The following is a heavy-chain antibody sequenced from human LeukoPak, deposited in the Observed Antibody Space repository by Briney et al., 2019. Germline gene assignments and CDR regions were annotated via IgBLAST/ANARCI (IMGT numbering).Heavy chain of an antibody. J-gene: IGHJ4*02. Sequence: GASVKVSCKASGYTFTSYGISWVRQAPGQGLEWMGWINPNSGGTNYAQKFQGRVTMTRDTSISTAYMELSRLRSDDTAVYYCAMTSYYYDSSGYFDYWGQGTLVTVSS. D-gene: IGHD3-22*01. CDR3: AMTSYYYDSSGYFDY. CDR1: GYTFTSYG. CDR2: INPNSGGT. V-gene: IGHV1-2*02.